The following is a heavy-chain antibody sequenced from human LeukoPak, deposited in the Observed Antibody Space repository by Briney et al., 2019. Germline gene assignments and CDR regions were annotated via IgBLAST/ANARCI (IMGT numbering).Heavy chain of an antibody. D-gene: IGHD3-10*01. V-gene: IGHV1-18*01. CDR1: GYTFTGYG. Sequence: GASVKVSCKASGYTFTGYGISWVRQAPGQGLEWMGWISAYNGNTNYAQKFQGRVTMTTETSTRTAYMELRSLRSDDAAVYYCARIDLAYGSGTYYSPYFEYWGQGTLVTVSS. CDR3: ARIDLAYGSGTYYSPYFEY. CDR2: ISAYNGNT. J-gene: IGHJ4*02.